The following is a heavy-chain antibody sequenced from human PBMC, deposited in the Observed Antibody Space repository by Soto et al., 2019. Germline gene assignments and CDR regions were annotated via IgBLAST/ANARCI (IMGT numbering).Heavy chain of an antibody. V-gene: IGHV1-69*08. CDR2: IIPILGIA. CDR3: AREASYDSSGYYDFSDYSQH. D-gene: IGHD3-22*01. Sequence: QVQLVQSGAEVKKPGSSVKVSCKASGGTFSSYTISWVRQAPGQGLEWMGRIIPILGIANYAQKFQGRVTITADKATSTAYMELSSLRSEDTAVYYCAREASYDSSGYYDFSDYSQHWGQGTLVTVSS. CDR1: GGTFSSYT. J-gene: IGHJ1*01.